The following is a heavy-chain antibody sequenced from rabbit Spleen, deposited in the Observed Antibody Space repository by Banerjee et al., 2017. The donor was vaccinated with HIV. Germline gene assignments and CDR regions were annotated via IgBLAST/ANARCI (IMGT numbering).Heavy chain of an antibody. J-gene: IGHJ2*01. CDR3: ARNYVNTFDP. CDR1: GFSFSNKAV. Sequence: HEQLVESGGGLVQPEGSLTLTCKASGFSFSNKAVMCWVRQAPGKGLEWIACIDTNNGDTDYANWPKGRFTISKTSSTTVTLQMTSLTAADTATYFCARNYVNTFDPWGPGTLVTVS. CDR2: IDTNNGDT. D-gene: IGHD1-1*01. V-gene: IGHV1S45*01.